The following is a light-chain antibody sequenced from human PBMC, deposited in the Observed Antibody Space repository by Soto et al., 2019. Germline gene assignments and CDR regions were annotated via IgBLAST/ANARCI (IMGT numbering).Light chain of an antibody. CDR3: QVWDRTSNHYV. CDR2: DDS. Sequence: SYELTQPPSVSVAPGQTATVSCGGNNIGGKNVHWYQQKPGQAPVLVVYDDSDRPSRIPERFSGSNSGNTATLTISRVEAGDEADYHCQVWDRTSNHYVFGSGTKVTVL. V-gene: IGLV3-21*02. CDR1: NIGGKN. J-gene: IGLJ1*01.